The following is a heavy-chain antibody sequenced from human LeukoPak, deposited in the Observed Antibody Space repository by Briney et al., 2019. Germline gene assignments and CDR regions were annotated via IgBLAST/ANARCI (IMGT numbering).Heavy chain of an antibody. V-gene: IGHV4-34*01. Sequence: PSETLSLTCAVYGGSFSGYYWSWIRQPPGKGLEWIGEINHSGSTNYNPSLKSRVTISVDTSKNQFSLKLSSVTAADTAVYYCARGPGWIDPWGQGTLVTVPS. J-gene: IGHJ5*02. CDR3: ARGPGWIDP. CDR2: INHSGST. CDR1: GGSFSGYY.